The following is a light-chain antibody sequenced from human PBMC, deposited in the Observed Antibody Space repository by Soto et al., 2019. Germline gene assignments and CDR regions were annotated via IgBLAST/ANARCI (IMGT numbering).Light chain of an antibody. CDR3: QSYDSSLHASV. V-gene: IGLV1-40*01. Sequence: QSVLTQPPSVSGAPGQRVTISCTGSSSNIGAGYDVHWYQQLPGTAPKLLIYGNTNRPSGVPDRFSGSKFGSSASLAITGLQAEDEADYYCQSYDSSLHASVFGTGTKLTVL. CDR1: SSNIGAGYD. CDR2: GNT. J-gene: IGLJ1*01.